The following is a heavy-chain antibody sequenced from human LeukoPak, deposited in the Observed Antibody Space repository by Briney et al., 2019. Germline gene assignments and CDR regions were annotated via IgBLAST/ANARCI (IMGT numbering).Heavy chain of an antibody. V-gene: IGHV3-33*01. CDR1: GLTFISYG. D-gene: IGHD3-10*01. CDR3: ARDYGSGSAADY. CDR2: IWYDGSNY. Sequence: GRSLRLSCAASGLTFISYGMHWVRQAPRKGLERVAVIWYDGSNYYYADSVKGRFTIPIDNSKNTLYLQMNSLRAEDTAVYYCARDYGSGSAADYWGQGTLVTVSS. J-gene: IGHJ4*02.